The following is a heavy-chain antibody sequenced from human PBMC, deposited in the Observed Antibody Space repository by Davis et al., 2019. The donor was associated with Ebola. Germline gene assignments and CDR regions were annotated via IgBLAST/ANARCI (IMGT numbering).Heavy chain of an antibody. CDR2: ISYDGSNK. J-gene: IGHJ1*01. D-gene: IGHD1-26*01. V-gene: IGHV3-30*03. CDR3: ARDSWDLLGFFQH. Sequence: GESLKISCAASGYTFSSYGMHWVRQAPGKGLEWVAVISYDGSNKYYADSVKGRFTISRDNSKDILYLQMNNLRAEDTAMYYCARDSWDLLGFFQHWGQGTLVTVSS. CDR1: GYTFSSYG.